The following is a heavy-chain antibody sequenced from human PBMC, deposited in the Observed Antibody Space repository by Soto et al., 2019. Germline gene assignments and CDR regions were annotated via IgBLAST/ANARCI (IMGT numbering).Heavy chain of an antibody. V-gene: IGHV3-23*01. CDR2: ISGSGGST. D-gene: IGHD3-9*01. J-gene: IGHJ4*02. CDR1: GFTFSSYA. CDR3: AKDPYYDILTGYCFEY. Sequence: GGSLRLSCAASGFTFSSYAMSWVRQAPGKGLEWVSAISGSGGSTYYADSVKGRFTISRDNSKNTLYLQMNSLRAEDTAVYYCAKDPYYDILTGYCFEYWGQGTLVTVSS.